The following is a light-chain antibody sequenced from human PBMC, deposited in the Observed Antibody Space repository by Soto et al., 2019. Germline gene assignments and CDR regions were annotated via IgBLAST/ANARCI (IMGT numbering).Light chain of an antibody. J-gene: IGKJ1*01. CDR3: PHYNSSPEA. V-gene: IGKV1-5*03. CDR2: KAS. Sequence: DIQITQSPSTLSGSVGDRVTITCRASQTISSWLAWYPQTPGKAPKVLIYKASTLTSGVPSRFSGSGSGTDFTRTISSLQPDDVATDYCPHYNSSPEAFGQGTQVDIK. CDR1: QTISSW.